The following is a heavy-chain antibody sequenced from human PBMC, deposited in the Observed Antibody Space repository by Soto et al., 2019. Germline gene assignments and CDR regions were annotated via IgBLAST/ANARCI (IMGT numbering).Heavy chain of an antibody. CDR1: GGSFSTYG. CDR3: ARGLDPYYGGNSLSLDY. CDR2: IIPKFGTT. Sequence: QVQLVQSGAEVKKPGSSVKVSCKASGGSFSTYGINWVRLAPGQGLEWMGGIIPKFGTTNYAQKFRGRVTITADESTNTAYMELNYLRSEDTAVYFCARGLDPYYGGNSLSLDYWGQGTLVTVSS. V-gene: IGHV1-69*13. J-gene: IGHJ4*02. D-gene: IGHD4-17*01.